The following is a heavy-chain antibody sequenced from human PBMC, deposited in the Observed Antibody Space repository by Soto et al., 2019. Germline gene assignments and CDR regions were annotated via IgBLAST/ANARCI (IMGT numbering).Heavy chain of an antibody. CDR2: ISASGGTT. V-gene: IGHV3-23*01. Sequence: QVLQSGGNSVQSGGSLRLSCAASGFSFDTYSMSWVRLAPGMGLEWVSGISASGGTTYYADSVKGRFTVSRDNYKKTLFVQMDRLSVVDTALYDGVTYWGGTTVCRGLAVCGHGSAVTVSS. D-gene: IGHD3-10*01. CDR3: VTYWGGTTVCRGLAV. J-gene: IGHJ6*02. CDR1: GFSFDTYS.